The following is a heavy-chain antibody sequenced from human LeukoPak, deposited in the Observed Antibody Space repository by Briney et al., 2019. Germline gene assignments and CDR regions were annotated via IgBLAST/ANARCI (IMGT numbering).Heavy chain of an antibody. V-gene: IGHV4-59*01. J-gene: IGHJ4*02. CDR1: GGSISSYY. D-gene: IGHD2-15*01. Sequence: PSETLSLTCTVSGGSISSYYWSWIRQPPGKGLEWIGYIYYSGSTNYNPSLKSRVTISVDTSKNQFSLKLSSVTAADTAVYYCARARPGYCSGGSCPYYFDYWGQGTLVTVSS. CDR3: ARARPGYCSGGSCPYYFDY. CDR2: IYYSGST.